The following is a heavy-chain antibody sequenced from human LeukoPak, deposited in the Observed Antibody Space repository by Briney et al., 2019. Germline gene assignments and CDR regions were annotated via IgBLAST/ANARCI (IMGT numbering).Heavy chain of an antibody. Sequence: PSETLSLTCAVSGFSISSYYLSWIRQPPGKGLEWIGYIYYSGSTNYNPSLNSRFTISVDTSKNQFSLKLSSVTAADTAVYYGARSMWEDSVNDAFDIWGQGTMVTVSS. V-gene: IGHV4-59*01. J-gene: IGHJ3*02. CDR1: GFSISSYY. CDR2: IYYSGST. CDR3: ARSMWEDSVNDAFDI. D-gene: IGHD1-26*01.